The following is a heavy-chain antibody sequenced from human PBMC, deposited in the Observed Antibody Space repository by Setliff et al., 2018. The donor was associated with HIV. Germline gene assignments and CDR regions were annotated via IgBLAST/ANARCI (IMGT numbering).Heavy chain of an antibody. CDR3: ARDGGEY. V-gene: IGHV3-7*01. Sequence: ASVKVSCAASGFTFSRYWMSWVRQAPGKGLEWVANIKQDGSEKYDGDSVQGRFTVSRDNTENSVYLQMNSLRAEDTAVYYCARDGGEYWGQGTLVTVSS. CDR1: GFTFSRYW. CDR2: IKQDGSEK. D-gene: IGHD3-16*01. J-gene: IGHJ4*02.